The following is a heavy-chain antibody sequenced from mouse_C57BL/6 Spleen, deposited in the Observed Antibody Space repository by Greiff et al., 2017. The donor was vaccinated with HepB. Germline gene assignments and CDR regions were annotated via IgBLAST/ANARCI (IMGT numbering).Heavy chain of an antibody. Sequence: QVQLKESGAELVRPGASVTLSCKASGYTFTDYEMHWVKQTPVHGLEWIGAIDPETGGTAYNQKFKGKAIVTADKSSSTAYMELRSLTSEDSAVYYCTRRQWGQGTSVTVSS. V-gene: IGHV1-15*01. D-gene: IGHD6-1*01. J-gene: IGHJ4*01. CDR3: TRRQ. CDR2: IDPETGGT. CDR1: GYTFTDYE.